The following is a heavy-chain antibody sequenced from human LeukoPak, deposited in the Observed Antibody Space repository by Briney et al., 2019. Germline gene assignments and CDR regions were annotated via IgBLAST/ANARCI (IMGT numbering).Heavy chain of an antibody. CDR1: GFTFDDYA. D-gene: IGHD2-2*01. CDR2: INWNSGRI. CDR3: AKVSSSRSGYLDY. J-gene: IGHJ4*02. Sequence: GGSLRLSCAASGFTFDDYAMHWVRQAPGKGLEWVSGINWNSGRIGYADSVKGRFTISRDNAKNFLYLQMNSLRPEDTALYYCAKVSSSRSGYLDYWGQGTLVTVSS. V-gene: IGHV3-9*01.